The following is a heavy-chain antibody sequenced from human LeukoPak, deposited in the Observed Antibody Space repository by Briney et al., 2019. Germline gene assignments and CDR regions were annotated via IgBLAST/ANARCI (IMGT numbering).Heavy chain of an antibody. V-gene: IGHV4-39*07. CDR2: IYYSGST. J-gene: IGHJ5*02. D-gene: IGHD2-15*01. CDR3: ARVAGGTIGWFDP. CDR1: GFTFSSYS. Sequence: TGGSLRLSCAASGFTFSSYSMNWVRQPPGKGLEWIGSIYYSGSTYYNPSLKSRVTISVDTSKNQFSLKLSSVTAADTAVYYCARVAGGTIGWFDPWGQGTLVTVSS.